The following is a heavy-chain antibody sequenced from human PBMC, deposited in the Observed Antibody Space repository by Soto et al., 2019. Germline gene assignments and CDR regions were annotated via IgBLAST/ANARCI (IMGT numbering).Heavy chain of an antibody. Sequence: QVHLVQSGAEVKKPGASVKVSCKASGYTFTTYGITWVRQAPGQGLEWMGWISTYNGNTNYEQKLQGRVTMTTDTLTSTDYMELRSLRSDDTAVYYCARRGAYCSGGTCYHFDYWGQGTLVNVSS. CDR3: ARRGAYCSGGTCYHFDY. D-gene: IGHD2-15*01. J-gene: IGHJ4*02. V-gene: IGHV1-18*04. CDR1: GYTFTTYG. CDR2: ISTYNGNT.